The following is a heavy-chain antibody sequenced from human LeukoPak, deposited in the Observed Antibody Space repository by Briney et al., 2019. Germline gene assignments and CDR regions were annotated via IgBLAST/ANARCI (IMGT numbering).Heavy chain of an antibody. Sequence: SETLSLTCTVSGGSINTYYWSWIGQPPGKGLECIGHIYYTGSTYYKPSLESRVTISVDTAKNQISLKLTSVTAADTAVYYCASRSSIWSGYQDTLYYFDSWGQGTLVTVSS. J-gene: IGHJ4*02. D-gene: IGHD3-3*01. CDR2: IYYTGST. V-gene: IGHV4-59*01. CDR3: ASRSSIWSGYQDTLYYFDS. CDR1: GGSINTYY.